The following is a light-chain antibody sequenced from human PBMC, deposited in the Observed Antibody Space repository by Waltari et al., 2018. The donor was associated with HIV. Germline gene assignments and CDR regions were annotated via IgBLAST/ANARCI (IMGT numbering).Light chain of an antibody. V-gene: IGLV2-23*01. CDR1: SSDVGSCNF. Sequence: QSALTQPASASGSPGQAITISCPGTSSDVGSCNFVPWYQQHPVNAPKLIIYDGDKRPSGVSYRFSGSKSGSTASLTISGLQAEDEADYYCCSYAGSSTYVVFGGGTQLTVL. CDR3: CSYAGSSTYVV. J-gene: IGLJ2*01. CDR2: DGD.